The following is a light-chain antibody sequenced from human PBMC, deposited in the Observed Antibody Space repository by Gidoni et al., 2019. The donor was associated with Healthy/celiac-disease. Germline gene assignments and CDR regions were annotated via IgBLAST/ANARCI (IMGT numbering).Light chain of an antibody. J-gene: IGKJ4*01. Sequence: DIQMTQSPSTLSASVGDRVTITCRASQSISIWLAWYQQKPGKAPNLLIYKASTLESGVPSRFSGGGSGTEFTLTISSLQPDDFATYYCQQYNSYSLTFGGGTKVEIK. CDR2: KAS. CDR3: QQYNSYSLT. V-gene: IGKV1-5*03. CDR1: QSISIW.